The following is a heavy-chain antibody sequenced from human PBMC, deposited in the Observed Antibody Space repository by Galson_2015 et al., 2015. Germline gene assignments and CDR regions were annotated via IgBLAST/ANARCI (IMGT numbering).Heavy chain of an antibody. Sequence: SLRLSCAASGLTFHSYAMAWVRQAPGKGLEWVSSIGGSGGSISYEDSVKGRFTISRDNSKNTLYLQMNCLRAEDTAVYYCASKTHGSFPFDFWGQGTLVTVSS. V-gene: IGHV3-23*01. CDR2: IGGSGGSI. CDR3: ASKTHGSFPFDF. CDR1: GLTFHSYA. J-gene: IGHJ4*02. D-gene: IGHD1-26*01.